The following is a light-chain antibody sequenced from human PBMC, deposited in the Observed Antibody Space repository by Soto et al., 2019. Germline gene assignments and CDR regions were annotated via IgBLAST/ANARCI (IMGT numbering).Light chain of an antibody. V-gene: IGKV1-9*01. CDR2: AAS. Sequence: DIQMTQSPSSLSASVGDRVTIAFGASQGISSYLAGYQQKPGKAPKLLIYAASTLQSGVPSRFSGSGSGTELTLTISSLQPEDFATYYCQQLNSYPWTFGQGTKVDI. CDR3: QQLNSYPWT. CDR1: QGISSY. J-gene: IGKJ1*01.